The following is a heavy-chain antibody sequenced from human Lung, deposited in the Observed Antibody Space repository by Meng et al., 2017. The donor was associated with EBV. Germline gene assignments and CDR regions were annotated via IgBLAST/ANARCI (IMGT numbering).Heavy chain of an antibody. J-gene: IGHJ4*02. CDR1: GFSLDTSGVA. D-gene: IGHD6-13*01. CDR3: VHTSTPSSWQPDF. V-gene: IGHV2-5*02. CDR2: IYWDDDK. Sequence: QISLKESGPALMKPTQTLTLTCTFSGFSLDTSGVAVGWIRQPPGKPLEWLALIYWDDDKRYSPSLENRLTITRGTSRNQVVLTITNVDPADTGTYFCVHTSTPSSWQPDFWGQGILVTVSS.